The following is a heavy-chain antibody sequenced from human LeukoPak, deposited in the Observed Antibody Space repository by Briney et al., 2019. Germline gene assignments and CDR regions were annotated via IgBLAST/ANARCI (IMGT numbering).Heavy chain of an antibody. D-gene: IGHD3-3*01. J-gene: IGHJ5*02. Sequence: GGSLRLSCAASGFTFSSYSMNWVRQAPGKGLEWGSSISSSSSYIYYADSVKGRFTISRDNAKNSLYLQMNSLRAEDTAVYYCARDRSRITIFGVARRGWFDPWGQGTLVTVSS. CDR2: ISSSSSYI. CDR3: ARDRSRITIFGVARRGWFDP. CDR1: GFTFSSYS. V-gene: IGHV3-21*01.